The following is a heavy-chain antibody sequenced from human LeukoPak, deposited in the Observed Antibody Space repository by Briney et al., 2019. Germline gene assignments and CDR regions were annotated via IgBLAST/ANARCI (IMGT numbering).Heavy chain of an antibody. CDR1: GFTFSSYA. D-gene: IGHD2-2*01. CDR3: AKAGDCSSTSCLMRTNWFDP. Sequence: GGSLRLSCAASGFTFSSYAMHWVRQAPGKGLEWVAVISYDGSNKYYADSVKGRFTISRDNSKNTLCLQMNSLRAEDTAVYYCAKAGDCSSTSCLMRTNWFDPWGQGTLVTVSS. V-gene: IGHV3-30-3*01. J-gene: IGHJ5*02. CDR2: ISYDGSNK.